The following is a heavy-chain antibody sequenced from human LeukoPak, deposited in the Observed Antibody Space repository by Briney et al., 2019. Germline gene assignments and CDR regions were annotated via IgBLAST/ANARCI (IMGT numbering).Heavy chain of an antibody. CDR2: TYYRSKRYT. Sequence: SQTLSLTYAISGDSDSSNSAAWKWIRQSPSRGLEWLGRTYYRSKRYTEYAASVKSRITNKPDTSKNQFSLQLSSLTPEDTAVYYCAREPDYSGCDCWGQGTLVTVSS. V-gene: IGHV6-1*01. CDR1: GDSDSSNSAA. J-gene: IGHJ4*02. D-gene: IGHD6-19*01. CDR3: AREPDYSGCDC.